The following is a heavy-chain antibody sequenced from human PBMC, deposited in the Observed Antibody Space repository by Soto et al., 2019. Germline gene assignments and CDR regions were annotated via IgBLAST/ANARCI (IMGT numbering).Heavy chain of an antibody. CDR1: GGSISSGGYY. CDR3: ARGVYESTGPNFDY. CDR2: IYYSGST. J-gene: IGHJ4*02. D-gene: IGHD2-8*01. Sequence: PSETLSLTCTVSGGSISSGGYYWSWIRQHPGKGLEWIGYIYYSGSTYYNPSLKSRVTISVDTSKNQFSLKLSSVTAADTAVYYCARGVYESTGPNFDYWGQGTLVTVSS. V-gene: IGHV4-31*03.